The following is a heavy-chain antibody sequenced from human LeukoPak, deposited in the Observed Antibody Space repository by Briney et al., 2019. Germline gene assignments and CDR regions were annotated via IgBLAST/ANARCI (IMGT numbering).Heavy chain of an antibody. J-gene: IGHJ3*02. CDR3: ARHGVLLYFSTDAFDI. D-gene: IGHD3-9*01. CDR2: IYYSGST. Sequence: SETLSLTCTVSGGSISSYYWSWIRQPPGKGLEWIGYIYYSGSTNYNPSLKSRVTISVDTSKNQFSLKLSSVTAADTAVYYCARHGVLLYFSTDAFDIWGQGTMVSVSS. V-gene: IGHV4-59*08. CDR1: GGSISSYY.